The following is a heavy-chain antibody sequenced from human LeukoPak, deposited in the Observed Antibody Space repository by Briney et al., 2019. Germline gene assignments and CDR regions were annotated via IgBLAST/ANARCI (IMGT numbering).Heavy chain of an antibody. CDR3: AKDGGLWVSAHWGDS. CDR1: GFTFTSYA. Sequence: GGSLRLSCAASGFTFTSYAMSWVRQAPGKGLEWVSTITTSDGNTYYADSVKGRFTVSRDNSKNTLFLQMNSLRAEDTAVYYCAKDGGLWVSAHWGDSWGRGTLVTVSS. J-gene: IGHJ4*02. CDR2: ITTSDGNT. V-gene: IGHV3-23*01. D-gene: IGHD7-27*01.